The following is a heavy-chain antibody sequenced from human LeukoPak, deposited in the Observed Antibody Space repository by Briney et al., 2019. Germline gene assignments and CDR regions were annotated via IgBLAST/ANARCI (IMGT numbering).Heavy chain of an antibody. V-gene: IGHV4-4*02. Sequence: KASETLSLTCAVSGGSISSGGYSWSWVRQPPGKGLEWIGEIYHSGSTNYNPSLKSRVTISVDKSKNQFSLKLSSVTAADTAVYYCAARTIFPPEYYYYYGMDVWGQGTTVTVSS. CDR2: IYHSGST. CDR3: AARTIFPPEYYYYYGMDV. CDR1: GGSISSGGYS. D-gene: IGHD3-3*01. J-gene: IGHJ6*02.